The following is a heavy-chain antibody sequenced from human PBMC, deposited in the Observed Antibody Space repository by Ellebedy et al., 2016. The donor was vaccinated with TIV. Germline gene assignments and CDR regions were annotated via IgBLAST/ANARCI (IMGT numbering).Heavy chain of an antibody. CDR2: LIPIFGTA. J-gene: IGHJ4*02. CDR3: ASRYGAWNSNDVHIYFAD. CDR1: GDSFNSHA. Sequence: AASVKVSCKTSGDSFNSHAINWVRQAPGQGLEWMGGLIPIFGTANYVQNFRGRVTITADKARSTVHMDLRALIAKDTAVYYCASRYGAWNSNDVHIYFADWGQGTQVTVSS. D-gene: IGHD2/OR15-2a*01. V-gene: IGHV1-69*06.